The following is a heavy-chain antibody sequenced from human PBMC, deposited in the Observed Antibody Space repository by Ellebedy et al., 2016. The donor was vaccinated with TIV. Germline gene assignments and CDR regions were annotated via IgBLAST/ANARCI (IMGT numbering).Heavy chain of an antibody. J-gene: IGHJ4*02. Sequence: AASVKVSCKASGGTFSSYAISWVRQAPGQGLEWMGGIIPIFGTANYAQKFQGRVTITADESTSTAYMELRSLRSEETAVYYCARDRSGSYPKKYYFDYWGQGTLVTVSS. CDR1: GGTFSSYA. V-gene: IGHV1-69*13. D-gene: IGHD1-26*01. CDR2: IIPIFGTA. CDR3: ARDRSGSYPKKYYFDY.